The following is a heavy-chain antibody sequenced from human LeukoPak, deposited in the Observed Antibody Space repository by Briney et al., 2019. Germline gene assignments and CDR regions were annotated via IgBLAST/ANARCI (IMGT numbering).Heavy chain of an antibody. CDR2: IRQDGGEK. Sequence: GGSLRLSCAASGFTFTNAWMTWVRQAPGKGLEWVANIRQDGGEKYYADSVKGRFTISRDNAENSVYLQMNSLRAEDTAVYFCARDYEHSGYDYLPLYWGQGTLVTVSS. CDR3: ARDYEHSGYDYLPLY. J-gene: IGHJ4*02. CDR1: GFTFTNAW. V-gene: IGHV3-7*01. D-gene: IGHD5-12*01.